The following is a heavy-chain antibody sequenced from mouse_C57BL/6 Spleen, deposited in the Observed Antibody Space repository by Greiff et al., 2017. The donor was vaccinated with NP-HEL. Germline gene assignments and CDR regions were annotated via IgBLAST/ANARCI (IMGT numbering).Heavy chain of an antibody. CDR1: GYTFTGYW. CDR2: ILPGSGST. J-gene: IGHJ4*01. D-gene: IGHD1-1*01. Sequence: QVQLKQSGAELMKPGASVKLSCKATGYTFTGYWIEWVKQRPGHGLEWIGEILPGSGSTNYNEKFKGKATFTADTSSNTAYMQLSSLTTEDSAIYCSARSGYSGISQPALGYWGQGTSVTVSS. V-gene: IGHV1-9*01. CDR3: ARSGYSGISQPALGY.